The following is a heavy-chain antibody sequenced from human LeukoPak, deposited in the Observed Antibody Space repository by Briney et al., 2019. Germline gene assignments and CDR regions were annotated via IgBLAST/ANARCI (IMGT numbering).Heavy chain of an antibody. J-gene: IGHJ4*02. CDR1: GYTLTELS. Sequence: ASVKVSCKVSGYTLTELSMHWVRQAPGKGLEWMGGFDPEDGETIYAQKFQGRVTMTEDTSTDTAYMELSSLRSEDTAVYYCATVDCGGDCYSCWGQGTLVTVSS. D-gene: IGHD2-21*02. CDR2: FDPEDGET. CDR3: ATVDCGGDCYSC. V-gene: IGHV1-24*01.